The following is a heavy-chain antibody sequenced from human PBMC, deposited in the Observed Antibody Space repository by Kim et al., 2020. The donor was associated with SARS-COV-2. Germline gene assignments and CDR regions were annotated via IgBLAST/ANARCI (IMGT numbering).Heavy chain of an antibody. Sequence: GGSLRLSCAASGFTFSSYWMHWVRQAPGKGLVWVSRINSDGSSTSYADSVKGRFTISRDNAKNTLYLQMNSLRAEDTAVYYCARDEVLWLGEPINWFDPWGQGTLVTVSS. CDR3: ARDEVLWLGEPINWFDP. CDR2: INSDGSST. V-gene: IGHV3-74*01. CDR1: GFTFSSYW. D-gene: IGHD3-10*01. J-gene: IGHJ5*02.